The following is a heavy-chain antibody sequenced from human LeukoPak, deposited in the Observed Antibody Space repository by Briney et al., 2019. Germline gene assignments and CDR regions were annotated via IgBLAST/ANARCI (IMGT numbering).Heavy chain of an antibody. CDR3: ASLGYQRDY. CDR2: IASDGSST. V-gene: IGHV3-74*01. Sequence: GGSLRLSCAASGFTFSSYWMHWVRHAPGKGLVWVSRIASDGSSTSYADSVKDRFTISRDNAKNTLYLQMNSLRAEDTAVYYCASLGYQRDYWGQGTLVTVSS. CDR1: GFTFSSYW. D-gene: IGHD2-15*01. J-gene: IGHJ4*02.